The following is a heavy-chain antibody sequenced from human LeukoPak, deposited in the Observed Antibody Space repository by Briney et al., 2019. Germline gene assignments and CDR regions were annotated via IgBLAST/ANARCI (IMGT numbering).Heavy chain of an antibody. CDR1: GFTFSSYA. Sequence: GGSLRLSCAASGFTFSSYAMNWVRQAPGKGLEWVSLISGSGDSTYYADSVKGRFTISRDNSKNTLYLQMNSLRAEDTAVYYCAKDPIIAVAGTTESFDYWGQGTLVTVSS. CDR3: AKDPIIAVAGTTESFDY. CDR2: ISGSGDST. J-gene: IGHJ4*02. V-gene: IGHV3-23*01. D-gene: IGHD6-19*01.